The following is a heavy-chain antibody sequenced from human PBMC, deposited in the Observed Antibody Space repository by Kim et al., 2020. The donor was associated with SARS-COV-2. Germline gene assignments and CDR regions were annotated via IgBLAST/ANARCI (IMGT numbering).Heavy chain of an antibody. J-gene: IGHJ5*02. CDR3: ARDYGSGSYYHGGSWFDP. CDR1: GGSISSGGYY. D-gene: IGHD3-10*01. V-gene: IGHV4-31*03. Sequence: SETLSLTCTVSGGSISSGGYYWSWIRQHPGKGLEWIGYIYYSGSTYYNPSLKSRVTISVDTSKNQFSLKLSSVTAADTAVYYCARDYGSGSYYHGGSWFDPWGQGTLVTVSS. CDR2: IYYSGST.